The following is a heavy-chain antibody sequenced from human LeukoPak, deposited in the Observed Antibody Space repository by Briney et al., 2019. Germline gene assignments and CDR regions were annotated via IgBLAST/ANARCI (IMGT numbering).Heavy chain of an antibody. J-gene: IGHJ3*02. CDR3: ARGIYSGSYFSSVGAFDI. CDR2: INHSGST. V-gene: IGHV4-34*01. Sequence: SETLSLTCAVYGGSFSGYYWSWIRQPPGKGLEWIGEINHSGSTNYNPSLKSRVTISVDTSKNQFSLKLSSVTAADTAVYYCARGIYSGSYFSSVGAFDIWGQGTVVTVSS. D-gene: IGHD1-26*01. CDR1: GGSFSGYY.